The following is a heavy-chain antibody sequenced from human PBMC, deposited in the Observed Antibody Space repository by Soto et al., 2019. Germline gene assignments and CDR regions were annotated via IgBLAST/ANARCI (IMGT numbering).Heavy chain of an antibody. CDR1: GFTFSNHA. V-gene: IGHV3-23*01. Sequence: PGGSLRLFCAASGFTFSNHAMSWVRQAPGKGLEWVSTVSGSGGGSYYGDSVEGRFTISRDNSNNMLFLQMNSLRAEDTALYYCAKSYCGGGRCFQFDCWGQGTQVTVSS. CDR3: AKSYCGGGRCFQFDC. D-gene: IGHD2-15*01. CDR2: VSGSGGGS. J-gene: IGHJ4*02.